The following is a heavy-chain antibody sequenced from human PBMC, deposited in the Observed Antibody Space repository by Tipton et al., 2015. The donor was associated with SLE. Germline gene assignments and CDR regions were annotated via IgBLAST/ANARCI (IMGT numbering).Heavy chain of an antibody. CDR3: ARDSGHSGYDPSPFDY. D-gene: IGHD5-12*01. J-gene: IGHJ4*02. CDR1: GFTFSNNW. V-gene: IGHV3-7*01. Sequence: GSLRLSCIVSGFTFSNNWMAWVRQAPGKGLEWVAHIREDGSEKFHVDSVRGRFAISRDNAKNSLYLHMNSLRAEDTAVYYCARDSGHSGYDPSPFDYWGQGTLVTVSS. CDR2: IREDGSEK.